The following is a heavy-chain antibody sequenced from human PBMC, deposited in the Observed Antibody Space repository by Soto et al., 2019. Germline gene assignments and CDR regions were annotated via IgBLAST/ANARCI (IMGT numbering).Heavy chain of an antibody. V-gene: IGHV3-23*01. CDR2: ISGSGGST. Sequence: GGSLRLSCAASGFTFSRYVMSWVRQAPGKGLEWVSAISGSGGSTYYADSVKGRFTISRDNSKNTLYLQMNSLRAEDTAVYYCAKDWYYYNSPSGYFDYWGQGTLVTVSS. CDR1: GFTFSRYV. CDR3: AKDWYYYNSPSGYFDY. J-gene: IGHJ4*02. D-gene: IGHD3-10*01.